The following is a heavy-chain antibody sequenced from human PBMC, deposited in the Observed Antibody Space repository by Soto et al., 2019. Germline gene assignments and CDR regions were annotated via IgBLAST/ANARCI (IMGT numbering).Heavy chain of an antibody. CDR2: ISSTSTYI. Sequence: GGSLRLSCAGSGFSFRDFTMNWVRQAPGKGLEWVSSISSTSTYIHYADSVKGRFTISRDNAKNSLYLQMNSLRAEDTAVYFCARSYDSTGYYFEGPDYWGQGTLVTVSS. CDR3: ARSYDSTGYYFEGPDY. V-gene: IGHV3-21*01. CDR1: GFSFRDFT. J-gene: IGHJ4*02. D-gene: IGHD3-22*01.